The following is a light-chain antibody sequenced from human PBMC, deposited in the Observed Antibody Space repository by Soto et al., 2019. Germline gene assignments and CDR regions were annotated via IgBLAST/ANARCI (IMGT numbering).Light chain of an antibody. CDR3: QSYDSSLSEGV. CDR1: SSNIGAGYN. CDR2: GNS. V-gene: IGLV1-40*01. J-gene: IGLJ2*01. Sequence: QSVLTQPPSVSGAPGQRVTISCTGSSSNIGAGYNVHWYQQLPGTAPKVLIYGNSNRPSGVPDRFSGSKSGTSASLAITGLQAEDEADYYCQSYDSSLSEGVFGGGTKLTVL.